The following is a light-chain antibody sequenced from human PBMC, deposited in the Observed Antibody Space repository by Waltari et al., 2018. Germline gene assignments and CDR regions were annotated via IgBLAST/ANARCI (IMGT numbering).Light chain of an antibody. V-gene: IGLV2-23*01. CDR2: EGS. CDR1: SSDVGSYNL. Sequence: VSGSPGQSITISCTGTSSDVGSYNLVSWYQQHPGKAPKLMIYEGSKRPSGVSNRFSGSKSGNTASLTISGLQAEDEADYFCSSYAGSSTLYVFGTGTKVTVL. J-gene: IGLJ1*01. CDR3: SSYAGSSTLYV.